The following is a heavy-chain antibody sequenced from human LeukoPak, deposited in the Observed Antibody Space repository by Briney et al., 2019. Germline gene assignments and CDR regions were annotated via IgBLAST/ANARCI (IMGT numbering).Heavy chain of an antibody. D-gene: IGHD6-6*01. CDR1: GGSFSSYH. CDR2: ISHSGGI. CDR3: SRRSWQLVQAYYYYYYDV. V-gene: IGHV4-34*01. Sequence: PSETLSLTCAVYGGSFSSYHWSWIRQPPGKGLEWLREISHSGGINYNPSLKSRVTISIDTSKNQFSLKVTSVTAADMAVYYCSRRSWQLVQAYYYYYYDVWGKGTTVTVSS. J-gene: IGHJ6*03.